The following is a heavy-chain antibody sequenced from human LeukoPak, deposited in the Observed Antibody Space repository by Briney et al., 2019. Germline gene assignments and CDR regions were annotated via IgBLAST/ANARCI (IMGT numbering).Heavy chain of an antibody. Sequence: PGGSLRLSCAASGFTFDDYGMSWVRQAPGKGLEWVSTINWNGGSTGYVDSVKGRFTISRDNAKNSLYLQMNSLRVEDTAVYYCARALGWPSYYYGMDVWGQGTTVTVSS. CDR1: GFTFDDYG. CDR3: ARALGWPSYYYGMDV. V-gene: IGHV3-20*04. CDR2: INWNGGST. D-gene: IGHD6-19*01. J-gene: IGHJ6*02.